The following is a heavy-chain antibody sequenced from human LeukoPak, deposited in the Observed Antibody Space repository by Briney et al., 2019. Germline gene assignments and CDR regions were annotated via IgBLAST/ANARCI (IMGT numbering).Heavy chain of an antibody. D-gene: IGHD3-16*01. Sequence: GGSLRLSCAASGFTFSYYAMHWVRQAPGKGLEYVSTISSNGLTTYYGNSVKGRFTISRDNSKNTLYLQMGSLRPEDTAVYYCAKGQYDWGPYYFDYWGQGTLVTVSS. CDR3: AKGQYDWGPYYFDY. V-gene: IGHV3-64*01. CDR2: ISSNGLTT. J-gene: IGHJ4*02. CDR1: GFTFSYYA.